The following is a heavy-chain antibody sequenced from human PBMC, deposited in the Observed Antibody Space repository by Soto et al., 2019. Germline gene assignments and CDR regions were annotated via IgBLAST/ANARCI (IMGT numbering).Heavy chain of an antibody. CDR2: IYYSGST. CDR3: ARGRLRYFDY. CDR1: GCSISSYY. D-gene: IGHD6-25*01. J-gene: IGHJ4*02. Sequence: SETLSLTCTVSGCSISSYYWSWIRQPPGKGLEWIGYIYYSGSTNYNPSLKSRVTISVDTSKNQFSLKLSSVTAADTAVYYCARGRLRYFDYWGQGTLVTVSS. V-gene: IGHV4-59*01.